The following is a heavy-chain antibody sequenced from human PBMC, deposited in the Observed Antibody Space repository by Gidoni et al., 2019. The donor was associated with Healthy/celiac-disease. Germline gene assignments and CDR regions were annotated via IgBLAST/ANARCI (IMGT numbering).Heavy chain of an antibody. CDR3: ARGQGDVVVVAATHYFDY. Sequence: QVQLQESGPGLVKPSETLSLTCTVSGGSVSSGSSYWSWIRQPPGKGLEWIGYIYYSGSTNYNPSLKSRVTISVDTSKNQFSLKLSSVTAADTAVYYCARGQGDVVVVAATHYFDYWGQGTLVTVSS. CDR2: IYYSGST. D-gene: IGHD2-15*01. V-gene: IGHV4-61*01. CDR1: GGSVSSGSSY. J-gene: IGHJ4*02.